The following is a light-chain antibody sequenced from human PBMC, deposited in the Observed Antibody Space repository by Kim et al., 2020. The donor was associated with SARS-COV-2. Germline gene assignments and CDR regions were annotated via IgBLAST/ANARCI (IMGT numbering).Light chain of an antibody. J-gene: IGLJ2*01. V-gene: IGLV3-1*01. CDR3: QAWDSSTVI. Sequence: SVSPGQTANIACSGDKLGDKYASWYQQKPGQSPVLVIFQNNRRPSGIPERFSGSKSGNTATLTISGTQAMDEADYYCQAWDSSTVIFGGGTQLTVL. CDR2: QNN. CDR1: KLGDKY.